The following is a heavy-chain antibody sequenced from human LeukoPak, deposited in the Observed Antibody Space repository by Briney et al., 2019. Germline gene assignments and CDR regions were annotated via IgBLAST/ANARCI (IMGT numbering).Heavy chain of an antibody. D-gene: IGHD3-22*01. CDR1: GFTFSSYS. CDR2: ITSSSSNI. V-gene: IGHV3-48*02. Sequence: GGSLRLSCAASGFTFSSYSMNWVRQAPGKGLEWVSYITSSSSNIYYGDSVKGRFTISRDNAKNSLYLQMNSLRDEDTAVYYCARDSSGYYANDYWGQGTPVTVSS. CDR3: ARDSSGYYANDY. J-gene: IGHJ4*02.